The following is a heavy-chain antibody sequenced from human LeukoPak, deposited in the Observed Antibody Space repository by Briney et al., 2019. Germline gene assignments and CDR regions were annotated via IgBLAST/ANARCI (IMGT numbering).Heavy chain of an antibody. D-gene: IGHD3-3*02. CDR1: GYSFTTYD. CDR2: MNLKSGYT. CDR3: ARVVGSIYY. V-gene: IGHV1-8*03. Sequence: ASVKVSCKASGYSFTTYDINWVRQATGQGLEWMGWMNLKSGYTGYAQKFQGRVTITRDTSTSTVYMELSSLRSEDTAVYYCARVVGSIYYWGQGTLVTVSS. J-gene: IGHJ4*02.